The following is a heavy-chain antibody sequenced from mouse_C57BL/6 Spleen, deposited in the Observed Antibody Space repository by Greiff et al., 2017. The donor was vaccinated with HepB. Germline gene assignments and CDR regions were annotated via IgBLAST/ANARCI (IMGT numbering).Heavy chain of an antibody. CDR1: GFTFSSYA. Sequence: EVHLVESGGGLVKPGGSLKLSCAASGFTFSSYAMSWVRQTPEKRLEWVATISDGGSYTYYPDNVKGRFTISRDNAKNNLYLQMSHLKSEDTAMYYCARDSSYAMDYWGQGTSVTVSS. J-gene: IGHJ4*01. CDR2: ISDGGSYT. V-gene: IGHV5-4*01. CDR3: ARDSSYAMDY.